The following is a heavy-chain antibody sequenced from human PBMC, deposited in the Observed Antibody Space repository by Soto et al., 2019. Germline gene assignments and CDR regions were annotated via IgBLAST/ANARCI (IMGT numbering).Heavy chain of an antibody. Sequence: GGSLRLSCAASGFTFSSYGMHWVRQAPGKGLEWVSVIYAGSITFYAESVKGRFTISRDNSKNTLYLQMNNLRAEGTAVYYCARDSHVGSGWQLTADYWGQGTLVNVSS. CDR2: IYAGSIT. D-gene: IGHD6-19*01. V-gene: IGHV3-NL1*01. J-gene: IGHJ4*02. CDR3: ARDSHVGSGWQLTADY. CDR1: GFTFSSYG.